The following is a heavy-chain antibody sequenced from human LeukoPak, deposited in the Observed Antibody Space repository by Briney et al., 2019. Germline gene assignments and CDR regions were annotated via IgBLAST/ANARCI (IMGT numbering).Heavy chain of an antibody. V-gene: IGHV3-15*01. CDR3: TTVPLLYDFWSGYPFDY. D-gene: IGHD3-3*01. J-gene: IGHJ4*02. CDR1: GFTFSNAW. CDR2: IKSKTDGGTT. Sequence: GGSLRLSCAASGFTFSNAWMSWVRQAPGKGLEWVGRIKSKTDGGTTDYAAPVKGRFTISRDDSKNTLYLQMNSLKTEDTAVYYCTTVPLLYDFWSGYPFDYWGQGTLVTVSS.